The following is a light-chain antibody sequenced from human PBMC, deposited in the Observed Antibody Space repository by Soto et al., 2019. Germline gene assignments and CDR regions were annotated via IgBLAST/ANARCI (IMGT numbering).Light chain of an antibody. J-gene: IGKJ4*01. Sequence: EIVLTLSPATLSLSPGERATLSCRASQSVSSHLTWYQQKPGQAPRLLIYDTSNRATGIPARFSGSGSGTDFTLTISSLEPEDFAVYYCQQRTNWRLSFGGGTKVEIK. V-gene: IGKV3-11*01. CDR2: DTS. CDR1: QSVSSH. CDR3: QQRTNWRLS.